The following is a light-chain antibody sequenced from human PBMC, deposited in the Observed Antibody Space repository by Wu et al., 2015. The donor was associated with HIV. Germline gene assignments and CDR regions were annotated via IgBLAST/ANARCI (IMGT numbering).Light chain of an antibody. CDR2: GAS. Sequence: DIVLTQSPGTLSLSPGERATLSCRASQSDSSSFLAWYQQKPGQAPRLLIYGASSRATGIPDRFSGSGSETDFTLTISRLEPEDFAVYYCQQYGSSPPRVTFGPGTKVDIK. V-gene: IGKV3-20*01. CDR3: QQYGSSPPRVT. CDR1: QSDSSSF. J-gene: IGKJ3*01.